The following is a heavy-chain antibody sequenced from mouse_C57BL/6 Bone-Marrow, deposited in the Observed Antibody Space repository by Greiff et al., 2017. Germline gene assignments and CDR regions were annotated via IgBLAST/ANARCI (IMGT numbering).Heavy chain of an antibody. D-gene: IGHD1-1*01. CDR3: ARDDYGSSAWFAY. CDR2: IYPGDGDT. Sequence: QVQLQQSGPELVKPGASVKISCKASGYAFSSSWMNWVKQRPGKGLEWIGRIYPGDGDTNYNGKFKGKATLTADKSSSTAYMQLSSLTSEDSAVYFCARDDYGSSAWFAYWGQGTLVTVSA. J-gene: IGHJ3*01. V-gene: IGHV1-82*01. CDR1: GYAFSSSW.